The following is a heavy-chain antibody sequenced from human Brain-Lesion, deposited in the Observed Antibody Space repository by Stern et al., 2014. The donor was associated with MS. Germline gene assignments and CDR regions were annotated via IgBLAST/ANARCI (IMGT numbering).Heavy chain of an antibody. CDR2: INPKSGGT. Sequence: QVQLVESGAEVKKPGASVKVSCKASGYTFTGNYMHWGRPAPGPGLQWMGWINPKSGGTNYAQKFQGWVTMTRDTSINTAYMELSRLRSDDTAVYYCATYYYDSTGYNDFWGQGTLVTVSS. D-gene: IGHD3-22*01. V-gene: IGHV1-2*04. CDR3: ATYYYDSTGYNDF. J-gene: IGHJ4*02. CDR1: GYTFTGNY.